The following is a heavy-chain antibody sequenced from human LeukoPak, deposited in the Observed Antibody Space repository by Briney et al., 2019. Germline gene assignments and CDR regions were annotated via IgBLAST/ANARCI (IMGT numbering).Heavy chain of an antibody. CDR2: IYHSGST. Sequence: SETLSLTCAVSGGSISSGGYSWSWIRQPPRKGLEWIGYIYHSGSTYYNPSLKSRVTISVDRSKNQFSLKLSSVTAADTAVYYCARNTYYDFWSGYLDAFDIWGQGTMVTVSS. D-gene: IGHD3-3*01. V-gene: IGHV4-30-2*01. CDR3: ARNTYYDFWSGYLDAFDI. CDR1: GGSISSGGYS. J-gene: IGHJ3*02.